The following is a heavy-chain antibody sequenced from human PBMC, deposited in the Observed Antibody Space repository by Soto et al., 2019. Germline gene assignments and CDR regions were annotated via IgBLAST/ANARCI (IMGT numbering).Heavy chain of an antibody. CDR2: ISYDGSNK. V-gene: IGHV3-30-3*01. D-gene: IGHD6-19*01. J-gene: IGHJ6*02. Sequence: QVQLVESGGGVVQPGRSLRLSCAASGFTFSSYAMHWVRQAPGKGLEWVAVISYDGSNKYYADSVKGRFTISRDNSKNTLYLQMNGLRAEDTAGYYCARTIAVGSYGMDVWGQGTTVTVSS. CDR3: ARTIAVGSYGMDV. CDR1: GFTFSSYA.